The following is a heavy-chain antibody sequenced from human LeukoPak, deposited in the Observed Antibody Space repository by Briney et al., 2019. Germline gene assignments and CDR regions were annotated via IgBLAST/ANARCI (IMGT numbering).Heavy chain of an antibody. CDR2: FYTSGST. J-gene: IGHJ4*02. V-gene: IGHV4-4*07. Sequence: SETLSLTCTVSGGAFSSYYWSWIRGPAGKGVEWIGRFYTSGSTNHNPSRKSRVTMSVDTSKNQFSLELSSVTAADTAVYYCAREPGAWFKTTYYFDYWGQGTLVTVSS. D-gene: IGHD6-19*01. CDR1: GGAFSSYY. CDR3: AREPGAWFKTTYYFDY.